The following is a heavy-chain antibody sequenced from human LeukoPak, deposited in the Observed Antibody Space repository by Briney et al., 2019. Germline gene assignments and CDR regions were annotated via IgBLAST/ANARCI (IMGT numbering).Heavy chain of an antibody. Sequence: SETLSLTCTVSGASIRSGDYYWSWIRQPPGKGLEWIGYIYYSGSTNYNPSLKSRVTISVDTSKNQFSLKLSSVTAADTAVYYCARWGYYGSGSYFDYWGQGTLVTVSS. CDR3: ARWGYYGSGSYFDY. CDR2: IYYSGST. D-gene: IGHD3-10*01. J-gene: IGHJ4*02. V-gene: IGHV4-61*08. CDR1: GASIRSGDYY.